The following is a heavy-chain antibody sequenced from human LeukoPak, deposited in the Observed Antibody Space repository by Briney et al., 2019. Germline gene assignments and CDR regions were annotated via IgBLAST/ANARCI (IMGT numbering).Heavy chain of an antibody. J-gene: IGHJ5*02. CDR1: GFTFSSYG. D-gene: IGHD3-22*01. V-gene: IGHV3-30*18. CDR2: ISYDGSNK. CDR3: AKSFYYYDSSGLFDP. Sequence: GGSLRLSCAASGFTFSSYGMQWVRQAPGKGLEWVAVISYDGSNKYYADSVKGRFTISRDNSKNTLYLQMNSLRAEDTAVYYCAKSFYYYDSSGLFDPWGQGTLVTVSS.